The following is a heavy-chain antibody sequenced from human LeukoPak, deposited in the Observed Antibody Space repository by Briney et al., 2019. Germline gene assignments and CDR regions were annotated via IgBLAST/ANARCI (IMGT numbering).Heavy chain of an antibody. CDR2: IYYSGST. Sequence: SETLSLTCTVSGGSVSSYYWSWIRQPPGKGLEWIGYIYYSGSTNYNPSLKSRVTISVDTSKNQFSLKLSSVTAADTAVYYCAGSGSRQYFDYWGQGTLVTVSS. D-gene: IGHD1-26*01. V-gene: IGHV4-59*02. CDR3: AGSGSRQYFDY. CDR1: GGSVSSYY. J-gene: IGHJ4*02.